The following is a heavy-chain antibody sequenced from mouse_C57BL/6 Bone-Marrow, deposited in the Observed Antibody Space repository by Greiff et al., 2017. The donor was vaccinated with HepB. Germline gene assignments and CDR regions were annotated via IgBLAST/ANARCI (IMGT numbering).Heavy chain of an antibody. CDR3: TTGSSPAWFAY. V-gene: IGHV14-4*01. J-gene: IGHJ3*01. CDR2: IDPENGDT. D-gene: IGHD1-1*01. CDR1: GFNIKDDY. Sequence: EVKVVESGAELVRPGASVKLSCTASGFNIKDDYMHWVKQRPEQGLEWIGWIDPENGDTEYASKFQGKATITADTSSNTAYLQLSSLTSEDTAVYYCTTGSSPAWFAYWGQGTLVTVSA.